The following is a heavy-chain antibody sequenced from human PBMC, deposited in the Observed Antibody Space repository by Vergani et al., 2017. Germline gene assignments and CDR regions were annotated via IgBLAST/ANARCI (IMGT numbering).Heavy chain of an antibody. D-gene: IGHD4-17*01. J-gene: IGHJ4*02. V-gene: IGHV3-7*01. Sequence: VQLVESGGGVVQPGKSLRLSCAASGFTFTSYGMHWVRQAPGKGLEWVANIKQDGSEKYYVDSVKGRFTISRDNAKNSLYLQMNSLRAEDTAVYYCARGSFGGDYADGFDYWGQGTLVTVSS. CDR2: IKQDGSEK. CDR1: GFTFTSYG. CDR3: ARGSFGGDYADGFDY.